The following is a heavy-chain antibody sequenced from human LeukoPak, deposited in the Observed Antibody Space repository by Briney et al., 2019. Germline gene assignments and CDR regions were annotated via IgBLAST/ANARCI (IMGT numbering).Heavy chain of an antibody. D-gene: IGHD3-10*01. CDR3: TQLLLRGPTA. J-gene: IGHJ4*02. Sequence: GGSLRLTCAVSGFTFANYYMSWVRQAPGKGLEWVANINQVGTETFYVDSVKGRFTISRDNAKNSLYLQMSSLRAEDTAVYYCTQLLLRGPTAWGQGTLVTVSS. CDR1: GFTFANYY. CDR2: INQVGTET. V-gene: IGHV3-7*01.